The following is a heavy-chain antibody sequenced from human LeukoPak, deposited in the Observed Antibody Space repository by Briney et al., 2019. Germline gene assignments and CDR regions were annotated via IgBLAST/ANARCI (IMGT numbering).Heavy chain of an antibody. CDR3: ARKVPVYNNDPYGMDV. J-gene: IGHJ6*02. CDR2: ISAYNGNT. D-gene: IGHD3-10*01. V-gene: IGHV1-18*01. Sequence: VASVTVSFTASGYTFTIYGISWVRQAPGQGLEWMGWISAYNGNTNYSQELQGRVTMTTDTSTSTAYMELRSLRSDDTAVYYCARKVPVYNNDPYGMDVWGQGTTVTVSS. CDR1: GYTFTIYG.